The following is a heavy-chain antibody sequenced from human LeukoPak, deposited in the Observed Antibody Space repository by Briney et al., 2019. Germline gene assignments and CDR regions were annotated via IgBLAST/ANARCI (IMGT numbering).Heavy chain of an antibody. J-gene: IGHJ6*03. Sequence: SETLSLTCTVSGGSISSSSYYWGWIRQPPGKGLEWIGYIYYSGSTSYNPSLKSRVTISVDTSKNQFSLKLSSVTAADTAVYYCARNTGFSPPTYYYYMDVWGKGTTVTISS. D-gene: IGHD4-17*01. CDR2: IYYSGST. CDR1: GGSISSSSYY. CDR3: ARNTGFSPPTYYYYMDV. V-gene: IGHV4-61*05.